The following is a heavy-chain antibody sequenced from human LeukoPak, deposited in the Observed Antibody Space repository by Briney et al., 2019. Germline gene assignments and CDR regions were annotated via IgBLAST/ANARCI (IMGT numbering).Heavy chain of an antibody. CDR2: IIPIFGTA. D-gene: IGHD5-24*01. J-gene: IGHJ4*02. Sequence: SXKVSCKASGGTFISYAISWVRQAPGQGLEWMGGIIPIFGTANYAQKFQGRVTITTDESTSTAYMELSSLRSEDTAVYYCARSRDGYNFVFYYFDYWGQGTLVTVSS. V-gene: IGHV1-69*05. CDR3: ARSRDGYNFVFYYFDY. CDR1: GGTFISYA.